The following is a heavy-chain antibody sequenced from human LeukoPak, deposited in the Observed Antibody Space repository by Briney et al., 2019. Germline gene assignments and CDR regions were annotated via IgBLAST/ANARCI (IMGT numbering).Heavy chain of an antibody. CDR2: IYYSGST. D-gene: IGHD2-2*01. Sequence: PSETLSLTCTVSGGSISSSSYYWGWIRQPPGKGLEWIGSIYYSGSTYYNPSLKSRVTISVDTSKNQFSPKLSSVTAADTAVYYCARLFIVVPAAIDTFDYWGQGTLVTVSS. V-gene: IGHV4-39*01. CDR1: GGSISSSSYY. CDR3: ARLFIVVPAAIDTFDY. J-gene: IGHJ4*02.